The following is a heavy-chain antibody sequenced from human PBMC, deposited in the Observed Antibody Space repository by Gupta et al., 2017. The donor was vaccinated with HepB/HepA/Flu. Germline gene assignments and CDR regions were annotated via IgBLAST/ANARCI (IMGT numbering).Heavy chain of an antibody. V-gene: IGHV3-7*01. CDR1: EFTFRNYW. CDR2: INEDGSEK. J-gene: IGHJ4*02. Sequence: EVQLVESGGGLVQPGGSLRLSCVASEFTFRNYWMGWVSQAPGKGLEWMAKINEDGSEKNCVASVRGRFTISRDNAKNSLYLQMNSLRVEDTAVYQCMGGYKVDSWGQGTVVTVAS. CDR3: MGGYKVDS. D-gene: IGHD3-10*01.